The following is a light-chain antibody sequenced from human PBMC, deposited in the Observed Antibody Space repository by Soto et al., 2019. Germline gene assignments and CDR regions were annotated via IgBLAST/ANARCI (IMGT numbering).Light chain of an antibody. CDR2: EVF. J-gene: IGLJ2*01. CDR3: SSYTSPTTVV. V-gene: IGLV2-14*01. Sequence: QSALTQPASVSGSPGQSITISCTGSTNDIGRYNYVSWYQQHPAKAPKLLIYEVFNRPSGISNRFSGSKSDNTASLTISGLQAEDEGHYYCSSYTSPTTVVFGGGTKLTVL. CDR1: TNDIGRYNY.